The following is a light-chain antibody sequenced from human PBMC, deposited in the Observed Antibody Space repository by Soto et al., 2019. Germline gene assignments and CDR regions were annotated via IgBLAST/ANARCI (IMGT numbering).Light chain of an antibody. V-gene: IGLV2-14*03. CDR1: SSDVGGYDF. Sequence: HSVLAQPASVSGSPGQSITISCTGTSSDVGGYDFVSWYQHHPGKAPRLMIYDVSHRPSGVSDRFSASKSGNTASLTISGLLAEDEADYYCSSYTSISTYVFGTGTKVTV. CDR3: SSYTSISTYV. CDR2: DVS. J-gene: IGLJ1*01.